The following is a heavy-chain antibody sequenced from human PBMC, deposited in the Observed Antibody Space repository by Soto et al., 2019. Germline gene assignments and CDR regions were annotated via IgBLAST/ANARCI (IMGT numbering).Heavy chain of an antibody. CDR2: INSDGSST. Sequence: PGGSLRLSCAASGFTFTNYWMHWVRQAPGKGLVWVSRINSDGSSTNYADSVKGRFTISRDNAKNTLYLQMNSLRAEDTAVYYCARTGCTYNPSGPYWGQGTLVTVSS. CDR3: ARTGCTYNPSGPY. V-gene: IGHV3-74*01. D-gene: IGHD1-1*01. J-gene: IGHJ4*02. CDR1: GFTFTNYW.